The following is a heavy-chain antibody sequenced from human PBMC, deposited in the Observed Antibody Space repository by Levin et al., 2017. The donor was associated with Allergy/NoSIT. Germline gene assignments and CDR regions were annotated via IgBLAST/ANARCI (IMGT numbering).Heavy chain of an antibody. CDR3: ARGEKLRFLEWLVSIGDY. CDR2: ISSSSSYI. V-gene: IGHV3-21*01. Sequence: GGSLRLSCAASGFTFSSYSMNWVRQAPGKGLEWVSSISSSSSYIYYADSVKGRFTISRDNAKNSLYLQMNSLRAEDTAVYYCARGEKLRFLEWLVSIGDYWGQGTLVTVSS. J-gene: IGHJ4*02. CDR1: GFTFSSYS. D-gene: IGHD3-3*01.